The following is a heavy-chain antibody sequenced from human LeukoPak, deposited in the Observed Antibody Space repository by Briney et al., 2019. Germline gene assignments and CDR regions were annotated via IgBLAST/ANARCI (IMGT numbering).Heavy chain of an antibody. V-gene: IGHV3-64D*06. Sequence: GGSLRLSCSASGFTFSDYPMHWVRQTPGEELEYVSAISKNGDDTYYADSVKGRFTISRDNSKNTLYLQMSSLRTEDAAVFYCVQVGSNYYLNWGQGTLVIVSS. CDR2: ISKNGDDT. J-gene: IGHJ4*02. CDR3: VQVGSNYYLN. D-gene: IGHD4-11*01. CDR1: GFTFSDYP.